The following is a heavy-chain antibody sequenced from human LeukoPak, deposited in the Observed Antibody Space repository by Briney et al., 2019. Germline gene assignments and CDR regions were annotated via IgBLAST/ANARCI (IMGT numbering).Heavy chain of an antibody. CDR3: ARPMADWGFDLPFDP. CDR1: GFTFSSYS. V-gene: IGHV3-21*01. CDR2: ISSSSSYI. D-gene: IGHD7-27*01. Sequence: GGSLRLSCAASGFTFSSYSMNWVRQAPGKGLEWVSCISSSSSYIYYADSVKGRFTISRDNAKNSLYLQMNSLRAEDTAVYYCARPMADWGFDLPFDPWGQGTLVTVSS. J-gene: IGHJ5*02.